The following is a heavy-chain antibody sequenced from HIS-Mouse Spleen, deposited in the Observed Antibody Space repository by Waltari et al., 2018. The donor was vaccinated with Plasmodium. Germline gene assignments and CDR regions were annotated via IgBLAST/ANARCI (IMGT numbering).Heavy chain of an antibody. D-gene: IGHD6-13*01. V-gene: IGHV3-7*01. J-gene: IGHJ2*01. CDR1: GFTFSSYW. Sequence: EVQLVESGGGLVQPGGSLRLSCAASGFTFSSYWTGWVRQAPGKGLEWVANIKQDGSEKYYVDSGKGRFTISRDNAKNSLYLQMNSLRAEDTAVYYCASSWYWYFDLWGRGTLVTVSS. CDR2: IKQDGSEK. CDR3: ASSWYWYFDL.